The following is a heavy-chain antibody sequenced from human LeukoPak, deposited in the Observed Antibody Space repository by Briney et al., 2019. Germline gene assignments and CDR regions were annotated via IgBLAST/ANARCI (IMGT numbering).Heavy chain of an antibody. CDR3: AKFSYGDYVA. CDR1: GFTFSTYG. CDR2: IRSDGSDK. D-gene: IGHD4-17*01. Sequence: GGSLRLSCAASGFTFSTYGMHWVRQAPGKGLEWVAFIRSDGSDKYYADSVKGRFTISRDNSKNTLSLQMTSLRFDDTALYYCAKFSYGDYVAWGPGTLVTVSS. J-gene: IGHJ5*02. V-gene: IGHV3-30*02.